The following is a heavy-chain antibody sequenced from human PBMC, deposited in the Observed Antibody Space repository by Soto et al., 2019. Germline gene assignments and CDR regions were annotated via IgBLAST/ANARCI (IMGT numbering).Heavy chain of an antibody. V-gene: IGHV3-30*03. CDR1: GGTFSTYS. CDR3: ARGHYYLDSSGYYLFDY. J-gene: IGHJ4*02. D-gene: IGHD3-22*01. CDR2: ITYDGNYK. Sequence: PGGSLRLSCRASGGTFSTYSMNWVRQAPGKGLEWVSFITYDGNYKYYADSVKGRFTISRDNAKNSLYLQMNSLRAEDTAVYYCARGHYYLDSSGYYLFDYWGQGTLVTVSS.